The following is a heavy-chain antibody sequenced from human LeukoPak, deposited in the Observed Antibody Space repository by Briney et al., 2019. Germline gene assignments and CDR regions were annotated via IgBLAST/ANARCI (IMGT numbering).Heavy chain of an antibody. J-gene: IGHJ4*02. V-gene: IGHV4-61*05. CDR1: GGSISSSSYY. CDR2: IYYSGST. Sequence: SETLSLTCTVSGGSISSSSYYWGWIRQPPGKGLEWIGYIYYSGSTNYNPSLKSRVTISVDTSKNQFSLKLSSVTAADTAVYYCARDAADCSRTTRYGKYYLDYWGQGTLVTVSS. CDR3: ARDAADCSRTTRYGKYYLDY. D-gene: IGHD2-2*01.